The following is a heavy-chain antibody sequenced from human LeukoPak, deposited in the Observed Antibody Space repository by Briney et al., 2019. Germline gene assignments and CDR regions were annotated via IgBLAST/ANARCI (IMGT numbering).Heavy chain of an antibody. Sequence: WGSLSLSCAASGFTFSSYWMLWVRQAPGKGLEWVSSISSSSYIYYADSVKGRFTISRDNAKNSLYLQMNSLRAEDTAVYYCAVRLVYAISYWGQGTLVTVSS. CDR2: ISSSSYI. CDR3: AVRLVYAISY. CDR1: GFTFSSYW. V-gene: IGHV3-21*01. J-gene: IGHJ4*02. D-gene: IGHD2-8*01.